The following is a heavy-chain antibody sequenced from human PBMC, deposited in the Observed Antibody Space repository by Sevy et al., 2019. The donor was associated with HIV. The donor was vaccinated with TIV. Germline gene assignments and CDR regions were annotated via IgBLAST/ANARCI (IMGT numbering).Heavy chain of an antibody. V-gene: IGHV4-4*07. D-gene: IGHD2-21*02. CDR2: IYTSGST. CDR3: AREYIVVVTATRYFDL. Sequence: SETLSLTCTVSGGSISSYYWSWIRQPAGKGLEWIGRIYTSGSTNYNPSLKSRVTMSVDTSKNQFSLKLSSVTAADTAVYYCAREYIVVVTATRYFDLWGRCTLVTVSS. CDR1: GGSISSYY. J-gene: IGHJ2*01.